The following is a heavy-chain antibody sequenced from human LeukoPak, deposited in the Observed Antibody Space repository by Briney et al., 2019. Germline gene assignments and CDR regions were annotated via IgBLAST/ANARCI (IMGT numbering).Heavy chain of an antibody. J-gene: IGHJ4*02. CDR3: VFGAYYFDY. V-gene: IGHV3-11*04. CDR2: ISRSGSTI. D-gene: IGHD4/OR15-4a*01. CDR1: GFTFSDYY. Sequence: PGGSLRLSCAASGFTFSDYYMSWIRQAPGKGLEWVSYISRSGSTIYYADSVKGRFTISRDNSKNTLYLQMNSLRAEDTAVYYCVFGAYYFDYWGQGTLVTVSS.